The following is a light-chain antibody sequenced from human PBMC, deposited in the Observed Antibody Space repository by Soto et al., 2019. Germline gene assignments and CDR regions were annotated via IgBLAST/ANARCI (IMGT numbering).Light chain of an antibody. CDR2: GAS. CDR1: QSVSSN. CDR3: QHRTNLLRT. Sequence: SALSVSARERATLSCRASQSVSSNLAWYQQKPGQAPRLLIYGASTRATGIPARFSGSGSGTDFTLTISCLQSEDLAVYYCQHRTNLLRTFGEGTKVDIK. V-gene: IGKV3-15*01. J-gene: IGKJ1*01.